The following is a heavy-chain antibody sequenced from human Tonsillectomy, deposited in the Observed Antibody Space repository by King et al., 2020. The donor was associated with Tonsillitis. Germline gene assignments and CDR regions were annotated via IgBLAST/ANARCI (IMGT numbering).Heavy chain of an antibody. CDR1: GASISGGSYY. Sequence: VQLQESGPGLVKPSQTLSLTCTVSGASISGGSYYWSWIRQPAGKGLDWIGRIYTTGNTNYNPSPKIRVTMSVDTSKNQLSLILNSVTAADTAVYYCARSGYSSGYQDFWGQGTLVTVSS. D-gene: IGHD6-19*01. CDR3: ARSGYSSGYQDF. CDR2: IYTTGNT. V-gene: IGHV4-61*02. J-gene: IGHJ4*02.